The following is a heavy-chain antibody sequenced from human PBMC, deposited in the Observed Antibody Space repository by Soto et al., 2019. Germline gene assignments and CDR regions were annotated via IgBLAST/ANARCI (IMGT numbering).Heavy chain of an antibody. CDR3: AKDRVPYSDYGRYFDL. CDR2: ISPDGSTT. D-gene: IGHD4-17*01. J-gene: IGHJ2*01. V-gene: IGHV3-74*01. Sequence: EVQLVESGGGLVQPGGSLRLSCAASGFTVSTYWMHWVRQDPGKGLMWVSRISPDGSTTTYADPVRGRFTISRDTAENTLYLQMNSLRAEDTAVYYCAKDRVPYSDYGRYFDLWGRGTLVTVSS. CDR1: GFTVSTYW.